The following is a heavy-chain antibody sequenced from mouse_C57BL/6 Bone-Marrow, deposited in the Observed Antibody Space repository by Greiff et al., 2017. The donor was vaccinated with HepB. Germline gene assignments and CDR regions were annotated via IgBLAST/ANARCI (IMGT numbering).Heavy chain of an antibody. Sequence: QVQLQQPGAELVMPGASVKLSCKASGYTFTSYWMHWVKQRPGQGLEWIGEFDPSDSYTNYNQKFKGKSTLTVDKSSSTAYMQLSSLTSEDSAVYSCTRVGTAQATPYFDYWGQGTTLTVSS. CDR3: TRVGTAQATPYFDY. D-gene: IGHD3-2*02. CDR2: FDPSDSYT. CDR1: GYTFTSYW. V-gene: IGHV1-69*01. J-gene: IGHJ2*01.